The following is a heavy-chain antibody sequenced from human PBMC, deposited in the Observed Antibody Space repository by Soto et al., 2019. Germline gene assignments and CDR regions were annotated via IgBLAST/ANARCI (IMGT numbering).Heavy chain of an antibody. CDR2: IYYSGSA. CDR3: ARLHCNSPNCVPLDP. CDR1: GGSISSVSYY. Sequence: SETLSLTCTVSGGSISSVSYYWGWIRQPPGKGLEWIGSIYYSGSAYYSPSLKSRVTMSVDTSKNQLSLKLSSVTAADTAVYYCARLHCNSPNCVPLDPWGQGTLVT. D-gene: IGHD2-2*01. J-gene: IGHJ5*02. V-gene: IGHV4-39*01.